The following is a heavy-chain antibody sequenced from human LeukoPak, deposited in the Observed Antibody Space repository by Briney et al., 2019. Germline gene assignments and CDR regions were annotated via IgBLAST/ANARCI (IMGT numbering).Heavy chain of an antibody. J-gene: IGHJ5*02. CDR2: ISPSNGDT. V-gene: IGHV1-2*04. D-gene: IGHD3-9*01. Sequence: ASVKVSCKASGYSFTGYYMHWVRQAPGQGLEWMGWISPSNGDTNYAQKFQDWVTMTRDTSITTAYMELGRLTSDDTAVYYCARGSLTGTASWFDPWGQGTLVTVSS. CDR1: GYSFTGYY. CDR3: ARGSLTGTASWFDP.